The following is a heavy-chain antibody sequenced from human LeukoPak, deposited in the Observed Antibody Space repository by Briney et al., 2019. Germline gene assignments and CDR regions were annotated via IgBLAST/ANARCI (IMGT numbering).Heavy chain of an antibody. CDR2: INDNGDGT. Sequence: GGSLRLSCVASGFTFSSYAMSWVRQAPGKGLKWVSTINDNGDGTYYADSVKGRFTISRDNSYNTVSLQMNSLRDEDTGVYYCAKGLRTGVGPYMGYHYYMDVWGKGATVTVSS. D-gene: IGHD3-16*01. CDR1: GFTFSSYA. V-gene: IGHV3-23*01. CDR3: AKGLRTGVGPYMGYHYYMDV. J-gene: IGHJ6*03.